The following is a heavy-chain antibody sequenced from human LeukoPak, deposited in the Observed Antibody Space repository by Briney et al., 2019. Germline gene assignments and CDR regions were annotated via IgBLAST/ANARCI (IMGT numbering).Heavy chain of an antibody. V-gene: IGHV1-2*02. CDR3: ARSPYYDFWSGYSSYYFDY. CDR2: INPYSGDT. CDR1: GYSFTAYY. D-gene: IGHD3-3*01. Sequence: ASVKVSCKASGYSFTAYYIHWVRQAPGQGLEWMGWINPYSGDTDYAQRFQGRVTLTGDTSISTTYMDVNGLTSDDTGVYFCARSPYYDFWSGYSSYYFDYWGQGTLVTVSS. J-gene: IGHJ4*02.